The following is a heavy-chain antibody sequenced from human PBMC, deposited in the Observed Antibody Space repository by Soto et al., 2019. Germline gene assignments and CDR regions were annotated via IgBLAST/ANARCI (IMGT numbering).Heavy chain of an antibody. Sequence: SETLSLTCTVSGGSISSGGYYWSWIRQHPGKGLEWIGYIYYSGSTYYNPSLKSRVTISVDTSKNQFSLKLSSVTAADTAVYYCARAVTTQKDNWFDPWGQGTLVTVSS. V-gene: IGHV4-31*03. D-gene: IGHD4-17*01. CDR2: IYYSGST. J-gene: IGHJ5*02. CDR1: GGSISSGGYY. CDR3: ARAVTTQKDNWFDP.